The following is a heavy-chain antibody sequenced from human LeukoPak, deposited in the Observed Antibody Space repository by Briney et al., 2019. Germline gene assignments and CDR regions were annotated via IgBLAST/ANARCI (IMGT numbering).Heavy chain of an antibody. Sequence: SETLSLTCTVSGDSITNNEYYWGWIRQPPGKGLEWIVSIYYSGVTYYNPSLESRLTISVDTSKNQFSLKLSFVTAAETAVYYCARQGAGGVPGTYFQHWGQGTLVAVSS. CDR3: ARQGAGGVPGTYFQH. D-gene: IGHD6-19*01. CDR1: GDSITNNEYY. V-gene: IGHV4-39*01. J-gene: IGHJ1*01. CDR2: IYYSGVT.